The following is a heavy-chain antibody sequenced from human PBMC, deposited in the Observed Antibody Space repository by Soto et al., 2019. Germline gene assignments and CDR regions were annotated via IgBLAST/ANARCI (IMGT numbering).Heavy chain of an antibody. D-gene: IGHD2-15*01. J-gene: IGHJ4*02. Sequence: HVTLKKSGPVLVQPTETLTLTCTVSGVSLTNDGMGVTWIRQTPGKSLEWLAHIFSNDVKYYTTSLRSRLSISTDTSKSHVVLTMTNVDPADTATYYCARADDSYSVDYWGQGTLVSVSS. CDR3: ARADDSYSVDY. V-gene: IGHV2-26*01. CDR2: IFSNDVK. CDR1: GVSLTNDGMG.